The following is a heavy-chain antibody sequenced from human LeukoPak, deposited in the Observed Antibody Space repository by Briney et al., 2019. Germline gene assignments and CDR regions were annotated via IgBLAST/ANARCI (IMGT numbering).Heavy chain of an antibody. J-gene: IGHJ4*02. CDR3: AKDRPIAAAGTWYFDY. D-gene: IGHD6-13*01. V-gene: IGHV3-23*01. CDR2: ISGSGGST. Sequence: GGSLRLSCAASGFTFSSYWMSWVRQAPGKGLEWVSAISGSGGSTYYADSVKGRFTISRDNSKNTLYLQMNSLRAEDTAVYYCAKDRPIAAAGTWYFDYWGQGTLVTVSS. CDR1: GFTFSSYW.